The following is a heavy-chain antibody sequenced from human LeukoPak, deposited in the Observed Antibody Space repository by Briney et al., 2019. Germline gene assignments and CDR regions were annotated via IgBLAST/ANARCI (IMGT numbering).Heavy chain of an antibody. CDR3: ARITIFGVAPGRPNWFDP. CDR1: GYTFTSYG. Sequence: GASVKVSCKASGYTFTSYGISWVRQAPGQGLEWMGWISAYNGNTSYAQKLQGRVTMTTDTSTSTAYMELRSLRSDDTAVYYCARITIFGVAPGRPNWFDPWGQGTLVTVSS. CDR2: ISAYNGNT. D-gene: IGHD3-3*01. V-gene: IGHV1-18*01. J-gene: IGHJ5*02.